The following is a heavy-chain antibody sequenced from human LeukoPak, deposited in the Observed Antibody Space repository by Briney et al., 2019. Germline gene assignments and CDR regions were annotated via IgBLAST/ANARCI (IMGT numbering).Heavy chain of an antibody. CDR1: GFTVSNAW. D-gene: IGHD3-10*01. J-gene: IGHJ4*02. CDR3: TTAPSYADY. Sequence: GGSLRLSCVASGFTVSNAWMSWVRQAPGKGLEWIGRIKSKTDGGTTDYAAPVKGRFTISRDASKNTLYLQMNSLKTDDTAVYYCTTAPSYADYWGQGTLVTVSS. CDR2: IKSKTDGGTT. V-gene: IGHV3-15*01.